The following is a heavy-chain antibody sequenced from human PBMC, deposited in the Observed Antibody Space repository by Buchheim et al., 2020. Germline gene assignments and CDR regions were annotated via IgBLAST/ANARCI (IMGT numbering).Heavy chain of an antibody. Sequence: EVQLLESGGGLVLPGGSLRLSCAASGVTFSNYDMGWVRQAPGKGLEWVSTISESGASTFYAESVKGRFTISRDNSRNTLYLQMSSLRAEDTAVYYCARKDDTVTNNFDYWGQGTL. D-gene: IGHD4-17*01. CDR2: ISESGAST. CDR1: GVTFSNYD. V-gene: IGHV3-23*01. CDR3: ARKDDTVTNNFDY. J-gene: IGHJ4*02.